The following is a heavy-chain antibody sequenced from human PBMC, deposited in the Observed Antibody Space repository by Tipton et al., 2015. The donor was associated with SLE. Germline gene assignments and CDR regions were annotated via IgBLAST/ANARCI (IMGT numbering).Heavy chain of an antibody. CDR3: ATAGYGGNLEY. D-gene: IGHD2-15*01. CDR1: ADSFTHYH. J-gene: IGHJ4*02. Sequence: TLSLTCTVSADSFTHYHWSWIRQSPGKGLEWIGYIYDTGSTNYNPSLKSRVTISLDTSKNQFSLKLSSVTAADTAVYYCATAGYGGNLEYWGQGTLVTVSS. CDR2: IYDTGST. V-gene: IGHV4-59*01.